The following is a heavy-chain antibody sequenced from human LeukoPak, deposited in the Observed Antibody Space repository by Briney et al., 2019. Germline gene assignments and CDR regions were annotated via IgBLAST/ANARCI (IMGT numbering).Heavy chain of an antibody. D-gene: IGHD3-22*01. CDR3: ARVVKGYYDSSGYGY. J-gene: IGHJ4*02. Sequence: PGGSLRLSCAASGFTFSSYSMNWVRQAPGKGLEWVSYISSSSSTIYYADSVKGRFTISRDNAKNSPYLQMNSLRAEDTAVYYCARVVKGYYDSSGYGYWGQGTLVTVSS. V-gene: IGHV3-48*01. CDR1: GFTFSSYS. CDR2: ISSSSSTI.